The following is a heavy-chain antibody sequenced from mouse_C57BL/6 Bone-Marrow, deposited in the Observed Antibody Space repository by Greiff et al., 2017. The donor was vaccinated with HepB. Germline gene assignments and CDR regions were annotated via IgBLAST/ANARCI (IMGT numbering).Heavy chain of an antibody. J-gene: IGHJ4*01. CDR3: AWGGPFITTAYYYAIDY. Sequence: EVQLQESVAELVRPGASVKLSCTASGFNIKNTYMHWVKQRPEQGLEWIGRIDPANGNTKYAPKFQGKATITADTTSNTAYLQLSSLTSEDTAIYYCAWGGPFITTAYYYAIDYWGQGTSGTVSS. V-gene: IGHV14-3*01. D-gene: IGHD1-1*01. CDR1: GFNIKNTY. CDR2: IDPANGNT.